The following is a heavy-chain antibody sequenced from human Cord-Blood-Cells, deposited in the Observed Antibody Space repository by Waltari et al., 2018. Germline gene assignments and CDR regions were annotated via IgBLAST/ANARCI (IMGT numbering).Heavy chain of an antibody. D-gene: IGHD6-13*01. CDR1: GLTLSSYW. V-gene: IGHV3-7*01. CDR3: ARDLSWGWFDP. CDR2: IKQDGSEK. J-gene: IGHJ5*02. Sequence: EVQLVESGGGWVQPGGSLRLSCAASGLTLSSYWMRCVRQAPGKGLEWVANIKQDGSEKYYGDSVKGRFTISRDNAKNSLYLQMNSLRAEDTAVYYCARDLSWGWFDPWGQGTLVTVSS.